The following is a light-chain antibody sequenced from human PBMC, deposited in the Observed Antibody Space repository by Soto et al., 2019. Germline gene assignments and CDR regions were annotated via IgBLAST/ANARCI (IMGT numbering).Light chain of an antibody. CDR3: QQYQDWPRT. Sequence: EIVMTQSAATLSVSPGERATLSCRPSQSVGSNLAWYQQKPGQAPRLLIYAASTRATGIPARFSGSGSRTEFTLTISSLQAEDSAVYYCQQYQDWPRTFGQGTKV. CDR2: AAS. CDR1: QSVGSN. V-gene: IGKV3-15*01. J-gene: IGKJ1*01.